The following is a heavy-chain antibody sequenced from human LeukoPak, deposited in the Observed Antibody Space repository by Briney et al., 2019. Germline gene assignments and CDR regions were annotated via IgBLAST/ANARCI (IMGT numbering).Heavy chain of an antibody. CDR3: AKVRSYYDILTGYSADFDY. V-gene: IGHV3-30-3*01. J-gene: IGHJ4*02. CDR2: ISYDGSNK. D-gene: IGHD3-9*01. CDR1: GFTFSSYA. Sequence: GRSLRLSCAASGFTFSSYAMHWVRQAPGKGLEWVAVISYDGSNKYYADSVKGRFTISRDNSKNTLYLQMNSLRAEDTAVYYCAKVRSYYDILTGYSADFDYWGQGTLVTVSS.